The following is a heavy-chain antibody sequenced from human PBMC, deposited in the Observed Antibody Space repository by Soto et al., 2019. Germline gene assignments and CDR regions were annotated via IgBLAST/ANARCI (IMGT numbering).Heavy chain of an antibody. CDR1: GGTFSSYA. CDR2: IIPIFGTA. D-gene: IGHD3-3*01. J-gene: IGHJ6*02. CDR3: ARLRFLEWLSKETFNYYYYGMDV. V-gene: IGHV1-69*13. Sequence: VASVKVSCKASGGTFSSYAISWVRQAPGQGLEWMGGIIPIFGTANYAQKFQGRVTITADESTSTAYMELSSLRSEDTAVYYCARLRFLEWLSKETFNYYYYGMDVWGQGTTVTVSS.